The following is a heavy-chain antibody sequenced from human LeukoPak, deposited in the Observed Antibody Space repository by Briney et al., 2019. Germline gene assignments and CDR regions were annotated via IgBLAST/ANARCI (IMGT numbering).Heavy chain of an antibody. Sequence: GGSLRLSCAASGFTVSSNYMSWVRQAPGKGLEWVLVIYSGGSTYYADSVKGRFTISRDNSKNTLYLQMNSLRAEDTAVYYCARGGFLEWLYGMDVWGQGTTVTVSS. J-gene: IGHJ6*02. CDR1: GFTVSSNY. D-gene: IGHD3-3*01. CDR3: ARGGFLEWLYGMDV. CDR2: IYSGGST. V-gene: IGHV3-66*02.